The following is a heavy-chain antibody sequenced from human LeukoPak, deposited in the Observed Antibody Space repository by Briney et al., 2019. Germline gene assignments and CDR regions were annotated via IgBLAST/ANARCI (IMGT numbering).Heavy chain of an antibody. CDR3: ARDRLQLARSNAFDI. Sequence: ASVKVSCKASGYTFTSYGISWVRQAPGQGLEWMGWISAYNGNTNYAQKLQGRVTMTTDTSTSTAYMELRSLRSDDTAVYYCARDRLQLARSNAFDIWGQGTMVTVTS. J-gene: IGHJ3*02. D-gene: IGHD6-13*01. CDR2: ISAYNGNT. CDR1: GYTFTSYG. V-gene: IGHV1-18*01.